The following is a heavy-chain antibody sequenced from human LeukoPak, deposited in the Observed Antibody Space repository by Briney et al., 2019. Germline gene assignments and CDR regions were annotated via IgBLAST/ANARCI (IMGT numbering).Heavy chain of an antibody. CDR2: ISGSAYTI. J-gene: IGHJ4*02. Sequence: PGGSLRLSCAASGFTFSSYEMNWVRQAPRKGLEWVSYISGSAYTIYYADSVKGRFTISRDNAKNSLYLQMNSLRAEDTAVYYCARDARTDNSGYQGFDYWGQRTLVTVSS. CDR1: GFTFSSYE. CDR3: ARDARTDNSGYQGFDY. V-gene: IGHV3-48*03. D-gene: IGHD5-12*01.